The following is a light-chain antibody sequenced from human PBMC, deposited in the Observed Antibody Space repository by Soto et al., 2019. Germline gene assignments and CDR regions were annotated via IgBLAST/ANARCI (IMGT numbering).Light chain of an antibody. CDR2: AAS. V-gene: IGKV1-39*01. J-gene: IGKJ5*01. Sequence: DIQMTQSPSSLSASVGDRVTITCRASQSIGSYLNWYHQKPGKAPKLLIYAASNLQSGVPSRFSGSGSGTDFTLTISSLQPEDFATYYCQQSYSTPTFGHGTRLEIK. CDR1: QSIGSY. CDR3: QQSYSTPT.